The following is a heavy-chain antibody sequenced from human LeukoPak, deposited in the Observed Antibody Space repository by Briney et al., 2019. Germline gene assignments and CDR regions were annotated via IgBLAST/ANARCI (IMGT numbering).Heavy chain of an antibody. J-gene: IGHJ4*02. Sequence: SVKVSCKASGGTFSSYAISWVRQAPGQGFEWMGGIIPIFGTANYAQKFQGRVTITADESTSTAYMELSSLRSEDTAVYYCARDQDVRSGRYRRDFDSWGQGTLVTVSS. CDR2: IIPIFGTA. D-gene: IGHD3-3*01. V-gene: IGHV1-69*13. CDR1: GGTFSSYA. CDR3: ARDQDVRSGRYRRDFDS.